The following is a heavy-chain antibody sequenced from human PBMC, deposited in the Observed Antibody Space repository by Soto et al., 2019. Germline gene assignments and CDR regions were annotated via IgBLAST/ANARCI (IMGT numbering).Heavy chain of an antibody. CDR2: IYYSGST. CDR3: ARVRTDTYYYGMDV. J-gene: IGHJ6*02. CDR1: GGSISSGAYY. Sequence: SETLSLTCTVSGGSISSGAYYWSWIRKPPGKGLEWIGYIYYSGSTYYNPSLKSRVTISVDTSKNQFSLKLSSVTAADTAVYYCARVRTDTYYYGMDVWGQGTTVTVSS. V-gene: IGHV4-30-4*01.